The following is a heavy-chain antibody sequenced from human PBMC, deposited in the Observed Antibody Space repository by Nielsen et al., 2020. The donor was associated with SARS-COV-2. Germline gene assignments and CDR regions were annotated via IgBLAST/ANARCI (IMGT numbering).Heavy chain of an antibody. Sequence: GSLRLSCTVFGDSVTSGSYYWTWIRQPPGKGLEWIGHIYKSGTTNYNPSVKSRGTISVDMSKNHYSLKLTSVTAADTAVYYCARVRGRGADYIVDYWGQGTLVTVSS. CDR1: GDSVTSGSYY. V-gene: IGHV4-61*03. CDR3: ARVRGRGADYIVDY. J-gene: IGHJ4*02. CDR2: IYKSGTT. D-gene: IGHD4-11*01.